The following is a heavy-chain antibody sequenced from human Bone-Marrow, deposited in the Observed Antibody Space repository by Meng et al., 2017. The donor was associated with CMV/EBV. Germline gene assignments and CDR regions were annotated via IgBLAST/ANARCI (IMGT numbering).Heavy chain of an antibody. Sequence: SETLSLTCTVSGGSISSGGFYWVWIRQPPGGGLEWIGSIYYSGTTYYSRSLKGRVAISVDTANNRFSLRLTSVTAADTAVYYCARADGYDSGGDYWGQGTLVTVSS. CDR1: GGSISSGGFY. CDR2: IYYSGTT. D-gene: IGHD5-12*01. J-gene: IGHJ4*02. V-gene: IGHV4-39*07. CDR3: ARADGYDSGGDY.